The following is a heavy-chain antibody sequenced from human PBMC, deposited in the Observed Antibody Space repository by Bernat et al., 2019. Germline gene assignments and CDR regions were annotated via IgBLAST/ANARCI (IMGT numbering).Heavy chain of an antibody. CDR1: GGTFSSYA. D-gene: IGHD6-19*01. V-gene: IGHV1-69*01. J-gene: IGHJ4*02. CDR3: ARMSSGWYGRKSFDY. CDR2: IIPIFGTA. Sequence: QVQLVQSGAEVKKPGSSVKVSCKASGGTFSSYAISWVRQAPGQGLEWMGGIIPIFGTANYAQKFQGRVTITADESTSTADMELSSLRSEDTAVYYCARMSSGWYGRKSFDYWSQGTLVTVSS.